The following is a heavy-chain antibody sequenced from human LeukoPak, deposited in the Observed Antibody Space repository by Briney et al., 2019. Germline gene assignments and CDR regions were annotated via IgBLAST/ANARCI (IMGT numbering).Heavy chain of an antibody. CDR1: GYTFTSYA. J-gene: IGHJ5*02. Sequence: GASVKVSCKASGYTFTSYAMNWVRQAPGQGLEWMGWISAYNGNTDYAQKLQGRVTMTTDTSTSTAYMELRSLRSDDTAVYYCARVAPTGNNWFDPWGQGTLVTVSS. CDR3: ARVAPTGNNWFDP. D-gene: IGHD2-15*01. CDR2: ISAYNGNT. V-gene: IGHV1-18*01.